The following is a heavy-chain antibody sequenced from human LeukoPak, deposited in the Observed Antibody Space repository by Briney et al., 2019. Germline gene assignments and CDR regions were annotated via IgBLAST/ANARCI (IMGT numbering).Heavy chain of an antibody. V-gene: IGHV3-23*01. CDR3: AKSDYGDYGWYFDL. D-gene: IGHD4-17*01. Sequence: GGSLRPSRAASGFTFSSYTMSGVRQAPGRGLEWVSAISGSDGSTYYADSVKGRFTISRDNSKNTLYLQMNSLRAEDTAVYYCAKSDYGDYGWYFDLWGRGTLVTVSS. CDR2: ISGSDGST. J-gene: IGHJ2*01. CDR1: GFTFSSYT.